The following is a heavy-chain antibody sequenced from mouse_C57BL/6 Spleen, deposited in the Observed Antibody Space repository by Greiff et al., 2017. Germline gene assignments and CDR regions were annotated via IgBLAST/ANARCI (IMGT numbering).Heavy chain of an antibody. J-gene: IGHJ2*01. V-gene: IGHV3-6*01. Sequence: EVKLMESGPGLVKPSQSLSLTCSVTGYSITSGYYWNWIRQFPGNKLEWMGYISYDGSNNYNPSLKNRIAITRDTSKNQFFLKLNSVTTEDTATYYCARGLRRPDFDYWGQGTTLTVSS. CDR3: ARGLRRPDFDY. D-gene: IGHD2-2*01. CDR2: ISYDGSN. CDR1: GYSITSGYY.